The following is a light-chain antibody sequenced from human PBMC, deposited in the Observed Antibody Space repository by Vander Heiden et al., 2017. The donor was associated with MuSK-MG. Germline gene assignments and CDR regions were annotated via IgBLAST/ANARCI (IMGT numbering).Light chain of an antibody. CDR3: QQRDYWPLT. Sequence: EIVLTQSPATLSLSPGERATLSCRASQSVDTYLAWFQQTPGQAPRLLIYDASTRASGTPARFTGPGSGTDFTLTISSLEPQDFAVFYCQQRDYWPLTFGGGTKVE. CDR1: QSVDTY. CDR2: DAS. J-gene: IGKJ4*01. V-gene: IGKV3-11*01.